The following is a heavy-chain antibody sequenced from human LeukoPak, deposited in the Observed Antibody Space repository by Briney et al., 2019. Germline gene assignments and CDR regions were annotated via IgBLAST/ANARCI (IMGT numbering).Heavy chain of an antibody. D-gene: IGHD3-22*01. V-gene: IGHV5-51*01. CDR1: GYSFSSYW. J-gene: IGHJ4*02. CDR3: ARGEDYYDSSGLGGY. CDR2: IYPGDSDT. Sequence: GESLKISCQGSGYSFSSYWIAWVRQMPGKGLEWMGIIYPGDSDTRYSPSFQGQVTISTDKSISTAYLQWSSLKASDTAMYYCARGEDYYDSSGLGGYWGQGTLVTVSS.